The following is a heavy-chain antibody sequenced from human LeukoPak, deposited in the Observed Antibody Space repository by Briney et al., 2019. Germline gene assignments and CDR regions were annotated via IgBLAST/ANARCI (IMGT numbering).Heavy chain of an antibody. J-gene: IGHJ4*02. CDR2: VYYSGSA. D-gene: IGHD1-26*01. CDR3: AGGTYYYFDY. Sequence: SETLSLTCTVSGGSFSIYYWSWMRQPPGKGVEWIGYVYYSGSAHYNPSLKSRVTISVDTSKNQFSLKVSSVTAADTAIYYCAGGTYYYFDYWGQGTLVTVSS. V-gene: IGHV4-59*01. CDR1: GGSFSIYY.